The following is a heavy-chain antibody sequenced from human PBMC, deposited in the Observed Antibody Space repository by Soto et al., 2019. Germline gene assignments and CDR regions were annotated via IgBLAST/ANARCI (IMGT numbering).Heavy chain of an antibody. CDR3: ARGVKGSWPSIDH. CDR1: GFTFSSYD. Sequence: EVQLVESGGGWGHTGGSMRLSCAASGFTFSSYDMHWVRHATGKGLEWVSAIGTAGDTYYPVSVKGRFTISRENAKNSLDLQMNSLRAEDTAVYYFARGVKGSWPSIDHWGQGTLGTVSS. J-gene: IGHJ4*02. D-gene: IGHD6-13*01. V-gene: IGHV3-13*01. CDR2: IGTAGDT.